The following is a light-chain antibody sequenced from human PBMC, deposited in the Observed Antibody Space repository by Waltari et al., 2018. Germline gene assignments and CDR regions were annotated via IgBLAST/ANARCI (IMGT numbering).Light chain of an antibody. CDR3: GAWDDSLNGYV. V-gene: IGLV1-44*01. CDR2: GDE. Sequence: QSVLTQPPSASGTPGQRVTISCSGSSSNIGSKTVSWYHQHPGTAPKLLIYGDEQRPSGVPDRFSASKSVTSASLSISNLQSEDEADYYCGAWDDSLNGYVFGSGTKVNVL. CDR1: SSNIGSKT. J-gene: IGLJ1*01.